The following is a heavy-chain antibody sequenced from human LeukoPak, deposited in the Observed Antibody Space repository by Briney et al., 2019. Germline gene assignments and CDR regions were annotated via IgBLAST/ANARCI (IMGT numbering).Heavy chain of an antibody. CDR2: ITNRGSGSTI. Sequence: GGSLRLSCAASGFTFSSYEMNWVRQAPGKGLEWVSYITNRGSGSTIYYAGSVKGRFTVSRDDAKNSLYLQMNSLRVEDTAVYYCAREHSISGWGYFDYWGQGALVTVSS. D-gene: IGHD6-25*01. V-gene: IGHV3-48*03. CDR1: GFTFSSYE. J-gene: IGHJ4*02. CDR3: AREHSISGWGYFDY.